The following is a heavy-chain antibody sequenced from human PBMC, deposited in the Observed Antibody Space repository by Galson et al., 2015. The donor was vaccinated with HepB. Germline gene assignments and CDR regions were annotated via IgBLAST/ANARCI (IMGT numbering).Heavy chain of an antibody. CDR1: GFTFSTYD. CDR2: IWYDGSE. D-gene: IGHD3-10*01. CDR3: ARDGRITMVRGVIDY. V-gene: IGHV3-33*01. J-gene: IGHJ4*02. Sequence: SLRLSCAASGFTFSTYDMHWVRQAPGKGLEWVAVIWYDGSEYCVDSVKGRFTISRDNSKNTLYLQMNSLRAEDTAVYYCARDGRITMVRGVIDYWGQGTLVTVSS.